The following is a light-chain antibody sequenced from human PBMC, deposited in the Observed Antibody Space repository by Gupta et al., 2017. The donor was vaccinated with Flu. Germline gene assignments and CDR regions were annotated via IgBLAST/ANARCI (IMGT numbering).Light chain of an antibody. CDR2: ENN. J-gene: IGLJ3*02. CDR1: NSNIGRNY. V-gene: IGLV1-51*02. Sequence: QSVLTQPPSVSAAPGQKVTISCSGSNSNIGRNYVSWYQQVPGTAPKLLIYENNKRPSGMDDRFSGSKSGTTATLGIXGXQTGDEXDYYCGTWDTTLSAGVFGGGTKLTVL. CDR3: GTWDTTLSAGV.